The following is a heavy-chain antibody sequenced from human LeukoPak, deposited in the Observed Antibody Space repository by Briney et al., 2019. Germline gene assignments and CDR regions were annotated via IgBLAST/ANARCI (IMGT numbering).Heavy chain of an antibody. V-gene: IGHV3-21*01. D-gene: IGHD3-10*01. Sequence: GGSLRLSCAASGFTFSSYSMNWVRQAPGKGLEWVSSISSSSSYIYYADSVKGRFTISRDNAKNSLYLQMNSLRAEDTAVYYCAKDGWLESGRTPFYFDSWAREPWSPSPQ. J-gene: IGHJ4*02. CDR3: AKDGWLESGRTPFYFDS. CDR1: GFTFSSYS. CDR2: ISSSSSYI.